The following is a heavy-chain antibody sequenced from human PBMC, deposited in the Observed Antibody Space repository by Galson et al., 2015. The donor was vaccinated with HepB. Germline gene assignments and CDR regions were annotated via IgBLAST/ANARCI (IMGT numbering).Heavy chain of an antibody. CDR1: GYSFTSYW. Sequence: QSGAEVKKPGESLKISCKGSGYSFTSYWIGWVRQMPWKGLEWMGIIYPGDSDTRYSPSFQGQVTISADKSISTAYLQWSSLKASDTAMYYCARLGYYYDSSGYPQLYYFDYWGQGTLVTVSS. CDR3: ARLGYYYDSSGYPQLYYFDY. V-gene: IGHV5-51*01. J-gene: IGHJ4*02. CDR2: IYPGDSDT. D-gene: IGHD3-22*01.